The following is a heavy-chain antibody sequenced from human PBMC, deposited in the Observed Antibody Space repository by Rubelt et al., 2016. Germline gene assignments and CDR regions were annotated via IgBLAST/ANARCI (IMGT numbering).Heavy chain of an antibody. J-gene: IGHJ4*02. Sequence: SGGGLVQPGGSLRLSCAVSGFTFSTTHMNWVRQAPGKGLEWVSYIGTRPDIIYYADSVKGRFTIFRDNAKNSLYLQMDNLRVEDTAVYYCATVGARPDFWGPGTLVTVSS. V-gene: IGHV3-48*04. CDR1: GFTFSTTH. CDR2: IGTRPDII. D-gene: IGHD1-26*01. CDR3: ATVGARPDF.